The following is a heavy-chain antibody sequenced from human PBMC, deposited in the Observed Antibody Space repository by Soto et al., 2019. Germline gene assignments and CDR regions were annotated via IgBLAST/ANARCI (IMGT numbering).Heavy chain of an antibody. CDR3: ASDGCISTSCHSLGYYYYGMDV. J-gene: IGHJ6*02. Sequence: SVKVSCKASGGTFSSYAISWVRQAPGQGLEWMGGIIPIFGTANYAQKFQGRVTITADESTSTAYMELSSLRSEDTAVYYCASDGCISTSCHSLGYYYYGMDVWGQGTTVTVSS. CDR2: IIPIFGTA. D-gene: IGHD2-2*01. V-gene: IGHV1-69*13. CDR1: GGTFSSYA.